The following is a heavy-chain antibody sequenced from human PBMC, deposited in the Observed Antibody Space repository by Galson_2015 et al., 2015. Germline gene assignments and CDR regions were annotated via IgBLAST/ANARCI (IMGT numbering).Heavy chain of an antibody. CDR3: AIELVPRTYFYSSGMDV. Sequence: SLRLSCAASGFTFSSYAMHWVRQAPGKGLEWVAVISYDGSNKYYADSVKGRFTISRDNSKNTLYLQMNSLRAEDTAVYYCAIELVPRTYFYSSGMDVCGQGTTSTVSS. CDR2: ISYDGSNK. V-gene: IGHV3-30-3*01. D-gene: IGHD2-2*01. J-gene: IGHJ6*02. CDR1: GFTFSSYA.